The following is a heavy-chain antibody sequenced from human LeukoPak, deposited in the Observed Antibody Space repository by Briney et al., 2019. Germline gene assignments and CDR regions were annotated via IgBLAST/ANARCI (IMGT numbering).Heavy chain of an antibody. Sequence: GGSLRLSCAASGFIFTNYGMSWVRQAPGTGLEWVSTISGRGDNTYYADSVKGRFTISRDNSKNTFHLQMNSLRGDDTAVYFCAKMGKAVAGRDWGQGSLVSVSS. J-gene: IGHJ4*02. CDR2: ISGRGDNT. D-gene: IGHD6-19*01. V-gene: IGHV3-23*01. CDR1: GFIFTNYG. CDR3: AKMGKAVAGRD.